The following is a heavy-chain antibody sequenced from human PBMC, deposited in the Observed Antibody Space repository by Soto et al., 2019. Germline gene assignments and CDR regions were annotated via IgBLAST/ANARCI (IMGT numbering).Heavy chain of an antibody. J-gene: IGHJ4*02. CDR1: NFTVSNAW. CDR2: IKSETDGGTV. Sequence: EVQLVESGGGLVKPGGSLRLSCTVSNFTVSNAWMNWVRQAPGKGLEWVGRIKSETDGGTVDYAAPVKGRFTISRDDSKNTLYLLMNSLKIEDTAVYYCMQLWLGWGQGTLVTVSS. V-gene: IGHV3-15*07. D-gene: IGHD3-10*01. CDR3: MQLWLG.